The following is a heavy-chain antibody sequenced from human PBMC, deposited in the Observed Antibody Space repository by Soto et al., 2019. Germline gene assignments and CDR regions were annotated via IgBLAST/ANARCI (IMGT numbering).Heavy chain of an antibody. J-gene: IGHJ6*02. Sequence: ASVKVSCKASGYTFTSYYMHWVRQATGQGLEWMGWMNPNSGNTGYAQKFQGRVTMTRNTSTSTAYMELSSLRSEDTAVYYCARAVEGSPEDYYYYGMDVWGQGTTVTVSS. CDR1: GYTFTSYY. D-gene: IGHD2-2*01. V-gene: IGHV1-8*02. CDR3: ARAVEGSPEDYYYYGMDV. CDR2: MNPNSGNT.